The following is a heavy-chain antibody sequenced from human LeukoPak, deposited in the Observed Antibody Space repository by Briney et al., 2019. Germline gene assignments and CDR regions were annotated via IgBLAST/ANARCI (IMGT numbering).Heavy chain of an antibody. CDR1: GFTFSSYA. CDR2: ISGSGGST. J-gene: IGHJ6*02. V-gene: IGHV3-23*01. CDR3: AKAGSPYYDILTGPKWYYYYYYGMDV. D-gene: IGHD3-9*01. Sequence: GGSLRLSCAASGFTFSSYAMSWVRQASGKGLEWVSAISGSGGSTYYADSVKGRFTISRDNSKNTLYLQMNSLRAEDTAVYYCAKAGSPYYDILTGPKWYYYYYYGMDVWGQGTTVTVSS.